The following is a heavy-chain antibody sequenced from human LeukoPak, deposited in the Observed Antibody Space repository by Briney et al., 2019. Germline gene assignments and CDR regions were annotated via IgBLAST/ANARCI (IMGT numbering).Heavy chain of an antibody. Sequence: GGSLRLSCSASGFTFSSYAMHWVRQAPGKGLEWVSVISGSGGSTYYADSVEGRFTISRDNSKNTLYLQMNSLRAEDTAVYYCAKLRDYYGSGSSSFDYWGQGTLVTVSS. V-gene: IGHV3-23*01. CDR1: GFTFSSYA. D-gene: IGHD3-10*01. J-gene: IGHJ4*02. CDR3: AKLRDYYGSGSSSFDY. CDR2: ISGSGGST.